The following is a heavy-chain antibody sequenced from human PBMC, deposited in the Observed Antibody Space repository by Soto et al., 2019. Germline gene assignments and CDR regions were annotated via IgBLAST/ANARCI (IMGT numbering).Heavy chain of an antibody. CDR1: GFTFSNAW. CDR3: TTDEAEYSGYGNYYYMDV. V-gene: IGHV3-15*01. CDR2: IKSKTDGGTT. J-gene: IGHJ6*03. Sequence: EVQLVESGGGLVKPGGSLRLSCAASGFTFSNAWMSWVRQAPGKGLEWVGRIKSKTDGGTTDYAAPVKGRFPISRDDSKNTLYLQMNSLKTEDTAVYYCTTDEAEYSGYGNYYYMDVWGKGTTVTVSS. D-gene: IGHD5-12*01.